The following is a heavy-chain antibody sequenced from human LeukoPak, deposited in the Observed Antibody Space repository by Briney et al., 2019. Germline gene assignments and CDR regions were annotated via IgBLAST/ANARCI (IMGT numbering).Heavy chain of an antibody. Sequence: ASVKVSCTASGYTFTGYYMHWVRQAPGQGLEWMGWINPNSGGTNYAQKFQGRVTMTRDTSISTAYMELSRLRSDDTAVYYCASVMGGYNWFDPWGQGTLVTVSS. CDR1: GYTFTGYY. D-gene: IGHD1-26*01. V-gene: IGHV1-2*02. J-gene: IGHJ5*02. CDR2: INPNSGGT. CDR3: ASVMGGYNWFDP.